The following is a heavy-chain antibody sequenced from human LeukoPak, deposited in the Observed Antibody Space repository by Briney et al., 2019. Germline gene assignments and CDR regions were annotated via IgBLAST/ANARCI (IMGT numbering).Heavy chain of an antibody. J-gene: IGHJ4*02. V-gene: IGHV4-4*02. Sequence: RSSGTLSLTCAVSGGSISSSNWWSWVRQPPGKGLEWIGEIYHSGSTNYNPSLKSRVTISVDTSKNQFSLKLSSVTAADTAVYYCARRRYFDYWGQGTLVTVSS. CDR1: GGSISSSNW. CDR2: IYHSGST. CDR3: ARRRYFDY.